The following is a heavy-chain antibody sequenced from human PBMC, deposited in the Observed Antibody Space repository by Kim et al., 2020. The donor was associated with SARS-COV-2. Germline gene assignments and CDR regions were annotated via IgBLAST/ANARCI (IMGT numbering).Heavy chain of an antibody. V-gene: IGHV4-39*01. Sequence: SETLSLTCTVSGGSISSSSYYWGWIRQPPGKGLEWIGSIYYSGSTYYNPSLKSRVTISVDTSKNQFSLKLSSVTAADTAVYYCASRPLTYDAFDIWGQGTMVTVSS. J-gene: IGHJ3*02. CDR2: IYYSGST. CDR1: GGSISSSSYY. CDR3: ASRPLTYDAFDI. D-gene: IGHD3-10*01.